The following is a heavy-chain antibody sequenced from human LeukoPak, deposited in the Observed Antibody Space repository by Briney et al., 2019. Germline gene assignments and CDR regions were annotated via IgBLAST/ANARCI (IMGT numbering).Heavy chain of an antibody. CDR1: GYRFTSYW. Sequence: KPGESLTISCTGSGYRFTSYWIGWVRQMPGKGLEWMGIIDPGDSNTRYSPPFQGQVTFSADKSISTAYLRWSSLKASDTAMYYCARLEDAFDIWGQGTMVSVSS. J-gene: IGHJ3*02. CDR2: IDPGDSNT. CDR3: ARLEDAFDI. V-gene: IGHV5-51*01.